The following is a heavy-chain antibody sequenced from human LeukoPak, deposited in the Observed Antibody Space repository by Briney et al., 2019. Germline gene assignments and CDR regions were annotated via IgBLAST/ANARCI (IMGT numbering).Heavy chain of an antibody. J-gene: IGHJ5*02. D-gene: IGHD2-2*02. Sequence: SVKVSCKASGYTFTSYYMHWVRQAPGQGLEWMGGIIPIFGTANYAQKFQGRVTITADESTSTAYMELSSLRSEDTAVYYCARGGYCSSTSCYIQRDNWFDPWGQGTLVTVSS. CDR3: ARGGYCSSTSCYIQRDNWFDP. V-gene: IGHV1-69*13. CDR1: GYTFTSYY. CDR2: IIPIFGTA.